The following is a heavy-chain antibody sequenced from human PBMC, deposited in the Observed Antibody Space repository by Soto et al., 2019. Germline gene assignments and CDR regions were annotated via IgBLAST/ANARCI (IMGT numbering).Heavy chain of an antibody. CDR2: ISGSGGST. Sequence: EVQLLESGGGLVQPGGSLRLSCAASGFTFSSYAMSWVRQAPGKGLEWVSAISGSGGSTYYADSVKGRFTISRDNSKNTLDLQMNSLRAEDTAVYYCAKGLGETVTTFDYWGQGTLVTVSS. D-gene: IGHD4-17*01. CDR1: GFTFSSYA. J-gene: IGHJ4*02. V-gene: IGHV3-23*01. CDR3: AKGLGETVTTFDY.